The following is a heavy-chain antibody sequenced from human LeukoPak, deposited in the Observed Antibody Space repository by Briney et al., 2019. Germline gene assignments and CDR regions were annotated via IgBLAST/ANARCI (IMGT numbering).Heavy chain of an antibody. CDR1: GYTFTGYY. CDR3: ARTTVGATPAFDY. Sequence: ASVKVSCKASGYTFTGYYMHWVRQAPGQGLEWMGWINPNSGGTNYAQKFQGRVTMTRDTSISTAYMELSRLRSDDTAVYYCARTTVGATPAFDYWGQGTLVTVSS. J-gene: IGHJ4*02. D-gene: IGHD1-26*01. CDR2: INPNSGGT. V-gene: IGHV1-2*02.